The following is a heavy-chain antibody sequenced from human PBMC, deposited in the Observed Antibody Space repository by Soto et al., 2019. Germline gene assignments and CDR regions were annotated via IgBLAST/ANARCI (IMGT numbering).Heavy chain of an antibody. CDR2: INTDGSST. CDR1: GFSFSSIW. Sequence: TGGSLSLSCAASGFSFSSIWMHWVRQAPGKGLLWVSRINTDGSSTSYADSVKGRFTISRDNTKNTLYLQMNSLRAEDTAVYYCARDLPGGWGQGTMVTVSS. J-gene: IGHJ3*01. CDR3: ARDLPGG. V-gene: IGHV3-74*01.